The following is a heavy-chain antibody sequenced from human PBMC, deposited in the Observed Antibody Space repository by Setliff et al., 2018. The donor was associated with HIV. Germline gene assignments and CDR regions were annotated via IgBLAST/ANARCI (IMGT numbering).Heavy chain of an antibody. Sequence: SETLSLTCTVSGGSIGSHYWSWIRQPPGKGLEWIGYTYSSGSANYNPSLRSRVTISVDTSKNQFSLKLSSMTAADTAVYYCARAYSYVYEAGAFDIWGQGTLVTVSS. D-gene: IGHD5-18*01. J-gene: IGHJ4*02. CDR2: TYSSGSA. CDR3: ARAYSYVYEAGAFDI. V-gene: IGHV4-59*11. CDR1: GGSIGSHY.